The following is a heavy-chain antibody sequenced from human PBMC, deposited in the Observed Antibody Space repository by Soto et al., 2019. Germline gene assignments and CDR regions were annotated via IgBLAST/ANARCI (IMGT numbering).Heavy chain of an antibody. D-gene: IGHD5-18*01. CDR2: ISYDGSNK. CDR1: GFTFSSYG. Sequence: QVQLVESGGGVVQPGRSLRLSCAASGFTFSSYGMHWVRQAPGKGLEWVAVISYDGSNKYYADSVKGRFTISRDNSKNTLYLQMNSVRAEDTAVYYCAKDGTAMVPCAYWGQGTLVTVSS. V-gene: IGHV3-30*18. CDR3: AKDGTAMVPCAY. J-gene: IGHJ4*02.